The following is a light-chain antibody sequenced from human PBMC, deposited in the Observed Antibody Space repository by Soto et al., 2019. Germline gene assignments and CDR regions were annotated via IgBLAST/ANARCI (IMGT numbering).Light chain of an antibody. Sequence: DIPMTQSPSSLSASVGDRVTITCRASQSISSYLNWYQQKPGKAPKLLIYAASSLQSGVPSRFSGSGSGTDFTLTISSLQPEDFATYYCQQSYRAFGPGTKVDIK. CDR3: QQSYRA. CDR2: AAS. V-gene: IGKV1-39*01. CDR1: QSISSY. J-gene: IGKJ3*01.